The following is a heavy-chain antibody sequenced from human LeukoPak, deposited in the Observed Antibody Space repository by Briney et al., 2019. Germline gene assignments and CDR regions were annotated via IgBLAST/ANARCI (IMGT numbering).Heavy chain of an antibody. D-gene: IGHD1-26*01. CDR2: IYYSGST. CDR3: ARGPPPPWDLLGGVGRVTFYFDY. Sequence: SETLSLTCTVSGGSISSYYRSWIRQPPGKGLEWIGYIYYSGSTNYNPSLKRRVTISVDTSKNQFSLKLSSVTAADTAVYYCARGPPPPWDLLGGVGRVTFYFDYWGQGTLVTVSS. V-gene: IGHV4-59*01. CDR1: GGSISSYY. J-gene: IGHJ4*02.